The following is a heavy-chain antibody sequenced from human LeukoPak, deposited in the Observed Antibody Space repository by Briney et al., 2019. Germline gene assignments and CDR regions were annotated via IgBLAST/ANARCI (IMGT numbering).Heavy chain of an antibody. J-gene: IGHJ3*02. D-gene: IGHD2-21*01. V-gene: IGHV3-30-3*01. CDR2: IASDGSHT. Sequence: GGSLRLSCAASGFTFSTYFMHWVRQAPGKGLEWVADIASDGSHTFYVESVKGRFTISRDNSRNTLYLRMNSLRAGDTAVYFCARERQDTILHSGAFDIWGQGTMVTVSS. CDR3: ARERQDTILHSGAFDI. CDR1: GFTFSTYF.